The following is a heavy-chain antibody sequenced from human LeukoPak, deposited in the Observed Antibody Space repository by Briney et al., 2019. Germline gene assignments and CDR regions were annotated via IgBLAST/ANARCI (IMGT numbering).Heavy chain of an antibody. CDR2: ILYDGSNK. V-gene: IGHV3-30*01. D-gene: IGHD6-19*01. Sequence: GGSLRLSCAASGFTFSDYAMHWVRQAPGKGLQWVAVILYDGSNKYYADSVKGRFIISRDNSKNTLYLQMNSLTAEDTAVYYCARVVAGSVYNCGMDVWGQGTTVTVSS. CDR1: GFTFSDYA. CDR3: ARVVAGSVYNCGMDV. J-gene: IGHJ6*02.